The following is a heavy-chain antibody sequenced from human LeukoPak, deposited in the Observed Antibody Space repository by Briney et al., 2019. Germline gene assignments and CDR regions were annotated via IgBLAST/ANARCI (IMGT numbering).Heavy chain of an antibody. CDR2: ISSSSSTI. V-gene: IGHV3-48*02. Sequence: GALRLSCAASGFTFSSYAMSWVRQAPGKGLEWVSYISSSSSTIYYADSVKGRFTISRDNAKNSLYLQINSLRDEDTAVYYCARGPEGYYDSSGYYGGDDYWGQGTLVTVSS. CDR3: ARGPEGYYDSSGYYGGDDY. CDR1: GFTFSSYA. J-gene: IGHJ4*02. D-gene: IGHD3-22*01.